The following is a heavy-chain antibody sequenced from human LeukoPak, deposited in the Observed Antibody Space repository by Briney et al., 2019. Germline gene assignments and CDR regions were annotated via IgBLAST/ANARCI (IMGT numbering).Heavy chain of an antibody. CDR3: ARVRAWLEPYYFDY. Sequence: SETLSLTCTVCGGSISIYYWSWIRQPPGKGLEWIGYIYYSGSTNYNPSLKSRVTISVDTSKNQFSLKLSSVTAADTAVYYCARVRAWLEPYYFDYWGQGTLVTVSS. J-gene: IGHJ4*02. CDR2: IYYSGST. D-gene: IGHD6-19*01. CDR1: GGSISIYY. V-gene: IGHV4-59*01.